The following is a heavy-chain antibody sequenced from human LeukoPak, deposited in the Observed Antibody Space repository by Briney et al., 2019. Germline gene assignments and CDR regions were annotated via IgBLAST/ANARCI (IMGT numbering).Heavy chain of an antibody. Sequence: SETLSLTCAVSGGSISSGGYSWSWIRQPPGKGLVWIGYIYHSGSTYYNPSLKSRVTISVDTSKNQFSLILNSLTAADTAVYYCARDYSNHGSDPWGQGTLVTVSS. CDR3: ARDYSNHGSDP. CDR2: IYHSGST. J-gene: IGHJ5*02. D-gene: IGHD4-11*01. V-gene: IGHV4-30-2*01. CDR1: GGSISSGGYS.